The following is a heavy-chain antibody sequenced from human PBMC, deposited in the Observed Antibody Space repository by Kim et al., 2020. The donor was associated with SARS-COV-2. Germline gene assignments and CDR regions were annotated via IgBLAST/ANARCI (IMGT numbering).Heavy chain of an antibody. CDR1: GFTFSSYA. Sequence: GGSLRLSCAASGFTFSSYAMHWVRQAPGKGLEWVAVISYDGSNKYYADSVKGRCTISRDNSKTTLYLQMKSMRAEDKDSAVCARDLRNIVVVPAASYWG. V-gene: IGHV3-30-3*01. J-gene: IGHJ4*01. CDR3: ARDLRNIVVVPAASY. D-gene: IGHD2-2*01. CDR2: ISYDGSNK.